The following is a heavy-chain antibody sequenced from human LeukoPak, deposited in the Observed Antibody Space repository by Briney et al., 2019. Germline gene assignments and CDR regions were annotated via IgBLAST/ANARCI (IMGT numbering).Heavy chain of an antibody. D-gene: IGHD4-17*01. J-gene: IGHJ4*02. CDR2: ISTTSSTT. CDR1: GFTLSTYS. V-gene: IGHV3-48*04. CDR3: ARYHYGSLYFDY. Sequence: PGGSLRLSCAGAGFTLSTYSMSWVRQAPGKGRKGVSFISTTSSTTYYADSRKGRFTISRDNAKNSLYLQMNSLRAEDTAVYYCARYHYGSLYFDYWGQGTLVTVSS.